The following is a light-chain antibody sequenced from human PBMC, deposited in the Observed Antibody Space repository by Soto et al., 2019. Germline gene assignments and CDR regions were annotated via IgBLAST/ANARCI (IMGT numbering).Light chain of an antibody. J-gene: IGKJ3*01. CDR1: QTISTW. V-gene: IGKV1-5*03. CDR2: KAS. CDR3: QQYNSYSKT. Sequence: DIQVTQSPPTLSASVGDRVTITCRASQTISTWMAWYQQKPGKAPKLLIYKASSLESGVPSRFSGSGSGTEFTLTISSLQPDDFATYYCQQYNSYSKTFGPGTKVDIK.